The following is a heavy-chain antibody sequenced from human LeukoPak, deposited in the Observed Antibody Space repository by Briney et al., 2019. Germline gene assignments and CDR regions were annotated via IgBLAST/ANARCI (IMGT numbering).Heavy chain of an antibody. V-gene: IGHV3-7*03. J-gene: IGHJ4*02. D-gene: IGHD4-23*01. CDR1: GFTFSSYW. CDR3: ARDRIYGGNSEELY. Sequence: GGSLRLPCAASGFTFSSYWMSWVRQAPGKGLEWVANIKLDGSGKDYVDSVKGRFTISRDNAKNSLYLQMNSLRGDDTAVYYCARDRIYGGNSEELYWGQGTLVTVSS. CDR2: IKLDGSGK.